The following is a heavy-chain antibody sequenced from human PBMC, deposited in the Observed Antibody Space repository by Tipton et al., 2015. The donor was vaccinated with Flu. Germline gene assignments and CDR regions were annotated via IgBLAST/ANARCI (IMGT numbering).Heavy chain of an antibody. CDR3: ARDRPNYYDYGMDV. CDR1: GGSISSYY. J-gene: IGHJ6*02. CDR2: IYYSGST. V-gene: IGHV4-59*01. Sequence: TLSLTCTVSGGSISSYYWSWIRQPPGKGLEWIGYIYYSGSTNYNPSLKSRVTISVDTSKNQFSLKLSSVTAADTAVYYCARDRPNYYDYGMDVCGQGTTVTVSS.